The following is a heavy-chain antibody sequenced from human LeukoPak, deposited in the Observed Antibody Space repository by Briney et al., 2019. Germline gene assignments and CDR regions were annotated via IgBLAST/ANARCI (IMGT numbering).Heavy chain of an antibody. CDR1: GFTFTVYA. Sequence: GGSLRLSCAASGFTFTVYAMSWVRQAPGKGLEWMSSITGSGGYTYYIDSVKGRFTISRDNSKNILYMQMNSLRGEDTALYYCAKDGLHYDSSAQVYYFDYWGEGTLVAVSS. CDR2: ITGSGGYT. CDR3: AKDGLHYDSSAQVYYFDY. D-gene: IGHD3-22*01. J-gene: IGHJ4*02. V-gene: IGHV3-23*01.